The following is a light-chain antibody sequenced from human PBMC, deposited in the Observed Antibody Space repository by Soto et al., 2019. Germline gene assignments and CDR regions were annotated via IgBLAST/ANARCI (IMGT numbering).Light chain of an antibody. CDR2: KAS. CDR1: QSISSW. Sequence: IQMTQSTSTLSASVGDRVTITCRASQSISSWLAWYQQKPGKAPKLLIYKASSLESGVPSRFSGSGSGTEFTLTISCLQSEDFATYYCQQYYSYPPTFGQGSKVDVK. J-gene: IGKJ1*01. CDR3: QQYYSYPPT. V-gene: IGKV1-5*03.